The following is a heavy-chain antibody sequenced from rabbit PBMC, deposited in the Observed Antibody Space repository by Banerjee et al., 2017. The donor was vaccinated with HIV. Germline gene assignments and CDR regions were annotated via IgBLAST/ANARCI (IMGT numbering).Heavy chain of an antibody. J-gene: IGHJ4*01. V-gene: IGHV1S43*01. CDR1: GFDFSSYYC. D-gene: IGHD3-3*01. CDR2: IDPVFGST. Sequence: QQQLEESGGGLVKPEGSLTLTCKASGFDFSSYYCMCWVRQAPGKGLEWIGYIDPVFGSTNYASWVNGRFTISSDNAQNTVDLQMNSLTAADTATYFCARGLVAGVLDLWGPGTLVTVS. CDR3: ARGLVAGVLDL.